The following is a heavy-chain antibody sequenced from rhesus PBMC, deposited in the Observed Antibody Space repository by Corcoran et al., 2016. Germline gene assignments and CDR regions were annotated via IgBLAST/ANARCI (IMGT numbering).Heavy chain of an antibody. CDR1: GFTFSSYG. V-gene: IGHV3S5*01. D-gene: IGHD3-3*01. CDR3: VSGDYNIWTGYRYFDY. CDR2: KKRGGGST. Sequence: EVQLVETGGGLVQPGGSLKLSCAASGFTFSSYGMSWVRQAPGKGLEWVSAKKRGGGSTYYADSVKSRFTISRDNSKNTLSLQRNSLRAEDTAVYYCVSGDYNIWTGYRYFDYWGQGVLVTVSS. J-gene: IGHJ4*01.